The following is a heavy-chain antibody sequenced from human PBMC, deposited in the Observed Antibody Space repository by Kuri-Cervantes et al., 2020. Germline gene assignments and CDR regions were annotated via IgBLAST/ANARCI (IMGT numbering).Heavy chain of an antibody. CDR3: AKYPTGIYAFTI. J-gene: IGHJ3*02. CDR1: GFIFSSYT. CDR2: LYNAGTT. Sequence: GESLKISCAASGFIFSSYTINWVRQAPGKGLQWVSLLYNAGTTIYADSVKGRFTISRDDSKNTLYLHMNSLRVEDTAIYYCAKYPTGIYAFTIWGQGTLVTVSS. V-gene: IGHV3-53*01. D-gene: IGHD3-10*01.